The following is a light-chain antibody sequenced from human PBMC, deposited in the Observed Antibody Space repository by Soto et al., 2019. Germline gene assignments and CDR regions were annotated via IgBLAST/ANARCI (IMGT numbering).Light chain of an antibody. J-gene: IGKJ1*01. CDR2: QTS. CDR1: QYINTR. Sequence: IVLTQSPGTLSSFPGDRVPLSCRASQYINTRLAWYQHRPGQAPRLLIYQTSIRAAGIPARFSASGSGADFTLTISDVQPEDFALYYCHQRQSWPRTFGQGTKVEIK. V-gene: IGKV3-11*01. CDR3: HQRQSWPRT.